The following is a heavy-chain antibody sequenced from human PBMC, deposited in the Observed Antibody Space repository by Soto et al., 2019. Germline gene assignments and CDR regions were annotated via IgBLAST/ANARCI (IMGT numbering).Heavy chain of an antibody. Sequence: GGSLRLSCAASGFTFGSYGLHWVRQAPGKGLEWVSLISYDGSNKYYADSVKGRVSISRDSSKNMLYLQMYNLRPEDTAVYYCARDLGSGSDTAGYGLDVWGLGTTVTVSS. CDR1: GFTFGSYG. CDR2: ISYDGSNK. V-gene: IGHV3-30-3*01. D-gene: IGHD3-10*01. J-gene: IGHJ6*02. CDR3: ARDLGSGSDTAGYGLDV.